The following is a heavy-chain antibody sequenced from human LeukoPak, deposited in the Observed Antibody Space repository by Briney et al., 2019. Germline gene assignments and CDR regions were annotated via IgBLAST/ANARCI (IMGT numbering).Heavy chain of an antibody. CDR3: TREYGFMTTVFHAFDI. V-gene: IGHV4-39*07. CDR1: GGSIITSSYY. J-gene: IGHJ3*02. CDR2: VYYSGNT. Sequence: SETLSLTCTVSGGSIITSSYYWGWIRQPPGKGLEWIGSVYYSGNTYYNSSLKSRLTISVDTSKNQFSLKLSSVTAADTAIYYCTREYGFMTTVFHAFDIWGQGTMVTVSS. D-gene: IGHD4-17*01.